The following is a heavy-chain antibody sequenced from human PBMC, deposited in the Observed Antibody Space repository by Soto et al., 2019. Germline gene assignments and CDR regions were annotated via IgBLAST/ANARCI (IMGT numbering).Heavy chain of an antibody. D-gene: IGHD3-3*01. CDR3: ARENRNTILGVPFWWLDP. J-gene: IGHJ5*02. CDR1: GFSFSIYW. CDR2: INPSGDFT. V-gene: IGHV1-46*01. Sequence: ASVKVSCKASGFSFSIYWMHWVRQAPGQGLEWMGLINPSGDFTIYAQKFQGRLTLTRDTSTATVYMELSSLGFEDTAVYYCARENRNTILGVPFWWLDPWGQGTLVTVSS.